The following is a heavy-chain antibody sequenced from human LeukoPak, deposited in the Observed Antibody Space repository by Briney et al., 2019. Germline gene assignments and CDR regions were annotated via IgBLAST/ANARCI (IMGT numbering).Heavy chain of an antibody. CDR1: GFTFSRYW. CDR2: INGDGTSA. CDR3: ARAATLGSFYNY. D-gene: IGHD3-10*01. J-gene: IGHJ4*02. Sequence: GSLRLSCAASGFTFSRYWMHWVRQAPGKGLVWVSRINGDGTSASYADSVKGRFTISRDNAKNTLYLQMNSLRVEDAAVYYCARAATLGSFYNYWGQGTPVTVSS. V-gene: IGHV3-74*01.